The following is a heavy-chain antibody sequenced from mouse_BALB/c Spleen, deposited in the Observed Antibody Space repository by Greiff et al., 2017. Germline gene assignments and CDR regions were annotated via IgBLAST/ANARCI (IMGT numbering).Heavy chain of an antibody. D-gene: IGHD2-1*01. J-gene: IGHJ3*01. CDR3: ARGGGYGNFAY. V-gene: IGHV1-4*01. Sequence: VQLQQSGAELARPGASVKMSCKASGYTFTSYTMHWVKQRPGQGLEWIGYINPSSGYTNYNQKFKDKATLTADKSSSTAYMQLSSLTSEHSAVYYSARGGGYGNFAYWGQGTLVTVSA. CDR2: INPSSGYT. CDR1: GYTFTSYT.